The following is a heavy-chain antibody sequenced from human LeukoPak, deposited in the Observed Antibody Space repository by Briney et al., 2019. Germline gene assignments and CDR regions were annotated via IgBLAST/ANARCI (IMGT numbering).Heavy chain of an antibody. CDR1: GYTLTELS. Sequence: ASVKVSCKLSGYTLTELSIHWGRQAPGKGLERMGGFDPEDGETIYAQKFQGRYTMTEDTSTDTAYMELSSLRSEDTAVYYCATGVWGIPPDPALDYWGQGTLVTVSS. V-gene: IGHV1-24*01. D-gene: IGHD7-27*01. CDR2: FDPEDGET. J-gene: IGHJ4*02. CDR3: ATGVWGIPPDPALDY.